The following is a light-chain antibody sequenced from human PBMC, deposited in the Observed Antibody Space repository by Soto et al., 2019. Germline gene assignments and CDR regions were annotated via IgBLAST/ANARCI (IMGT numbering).Light chain of an antibody. Sequence: QSVLTQPPSASGTPGQGVTISCSGSSSNIGSNTVNWYQQLPGTAPKLLIYSNNQRPSGVPDRFSGSKSGTSASLAISGLQSEDEADYYCAAWDDSLNAVVFGGGTQLTVL. CDR3: AAWDDSLNAVV. V-gene: IGLV1-44*01. CDR1: SSNIGSNT. CDR2: SNN. J-gene: IGLJ2*01.